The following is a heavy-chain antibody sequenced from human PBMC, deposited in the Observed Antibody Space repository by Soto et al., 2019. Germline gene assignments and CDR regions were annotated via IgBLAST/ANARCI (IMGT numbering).Heavy chain of an antibody. Sequence: ASVKVSCKASGYTFTSYDINWVRQATGQGLEWMGWMNPNSGNTGYAQKFQGRVTMTRNTSISTAYMELSSLRSEDTAVYYCNWSGYLEQGPVYYYYYMDVWGKGTTVTVSS. D-gene: IGHD3-3*01. V-gene: IGHV1-8*01. CDR1: GYTFTSYD. J-gene: IGHJ6*03. CDR3: NWSGYLEQGPVYYYYYMDV. CDR2: MNPNSGNT.